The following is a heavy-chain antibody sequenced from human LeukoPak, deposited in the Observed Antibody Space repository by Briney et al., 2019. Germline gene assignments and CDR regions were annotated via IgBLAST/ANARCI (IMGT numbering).Heavy chain of an antibody. V-gene: IGHV3-11*05. J-gene: IGHJ3*02. CDR2: ISSSSSYT. Sequence: GGSLSLSCAASGFTFSDYYMSWIRQAPGKGLEWVSYISSSSSYTNYADSVKGRFTISRDNAKNSLYLQMNSLRAEDTAVYYCARDGGIVGALEAFDMWGQGTMVTVSS. D-gene: IGHD1-26*01. CDR3: ARDGGIVGALEAFDM. CDR1: GFTFSDYY.